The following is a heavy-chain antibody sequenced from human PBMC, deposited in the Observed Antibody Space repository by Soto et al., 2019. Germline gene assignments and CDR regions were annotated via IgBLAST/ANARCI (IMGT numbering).Heavy chain of an antibody. Sequence: SQTLSLTCVISGDTVSSNRAAWNWIRQSPSRGLEWLGRTFYNSQWYNDYAESVKSRIIINPDTSKNLFSLHLKSVPPEDTAVYFCARELDSGTYPLPFAFWGAGTLVNVSS. CDR2: TFYNSQWYN. CDR3: ARELDSGTYPLPFAF. V-gene: IGHV6-1*01. J-gene: IGHJ4*02. CDR1: GDTVSSNRAA. D-gene: IGHD1-26*01.